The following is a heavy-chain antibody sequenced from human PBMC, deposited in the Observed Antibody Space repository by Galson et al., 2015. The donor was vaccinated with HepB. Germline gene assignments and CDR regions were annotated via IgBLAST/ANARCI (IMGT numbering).Heavy chain of an antibody. D-gene: IGHD3-3*01. Sequence: SLRLSCAASGFTFSTYAMHWVRQAPGKGLEWVAVISYDGSNKYYADSVKGRFTISRDNSKNTLYLQMNSLRAEDTAVYYCAKDTWARITIFGVAKPDYWGQGTLVTVSS. J-gene: IGHJ4*02. V-gene: IGHV3-30*18. CDR1: GFTFSTYA. CDR2: ISYDGSNK. CDR3: AKDTWARITIFGVAKPDY.